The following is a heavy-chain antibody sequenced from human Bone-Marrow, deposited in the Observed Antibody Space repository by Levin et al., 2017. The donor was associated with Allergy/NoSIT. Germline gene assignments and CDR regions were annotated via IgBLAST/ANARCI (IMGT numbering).Heavy chain of an antibody. CDR3: ARDYSVIAASGTHYFYSMDV. CDR2: IYYSGST. D-gene: IGHD6-13*01. V-gene: IGHV4-59*01. CDR1: GGSISGYY. Sequence: GSLRLSCTVSGGSISGYYWSWIRQPPGKGLEWIGYIYYSGSTNYNPSLKSGVTITLDTSKDQFSLKQTSVTAADTAVYYCARDYSVIAASGTHYFYSMDVWGQGTTVTVSS. J-gene: IGHJ6*02.